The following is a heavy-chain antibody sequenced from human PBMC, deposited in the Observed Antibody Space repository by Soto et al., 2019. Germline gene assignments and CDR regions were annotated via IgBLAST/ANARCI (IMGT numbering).Heavy chain of an antibody. J-gene: IGHJ4*02. V-gene: IGHV4-39*01. D-gene: IGHD3-9*01. CDR3: ARLEGLATISYYFDF. Sequence: QLQLQESGPGLVKPSETLSLTCSVSGDSINSDNYYWGWIRQPPGKGLEWIGSIYYRGNTYYNPSRQTRVTISLDKSKSQCSLKLNSVTAADSAVYFCARLEGLATISYYFDFWGQGALVTVSS. CDR1: GDSINSDNYY. CDR2: IYYRGNT.